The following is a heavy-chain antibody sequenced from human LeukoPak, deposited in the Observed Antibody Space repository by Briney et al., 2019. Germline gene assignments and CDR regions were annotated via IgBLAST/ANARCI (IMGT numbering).Heavy chain of an antibody. CDR2: ISNDGSRK. V-gene: IGHV3-30*03. CDR3: ARDRAWNYFDY. CDR1: GFTFSRHG. Sequence: GGSLRLSCAPSGFTFSRHGMHWVSQAPGKGLEWVAIISNDGSRKYYAHSVEGRFTISRDNSRNTLYLQMDSLRAEDTAVYYCARDRAWNYFDYWGQGTLVTVSS. J-gene: IGHJ4*02. D-gene: IGHD3-3*01.